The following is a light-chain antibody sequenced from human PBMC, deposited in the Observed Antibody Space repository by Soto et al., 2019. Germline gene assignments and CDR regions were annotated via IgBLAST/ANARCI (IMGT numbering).Light chain of an antibody. CDR3: SLYTSENAYV. CDR2: EVS. J-gene: IGLJ1*01. CDR1: STDFVSYNR. Sequence: QSVLTQPPSVSGSPGQSVTISCTGTSTDFVSYNRVSWYQQPPGTAPKLMIYEVSKRPSGVPDRFSGSRSGNTASLTISGLQAEDEADYYCSLYTSENAYVFGTGTKV. V-gene: IGLV2-18*01.